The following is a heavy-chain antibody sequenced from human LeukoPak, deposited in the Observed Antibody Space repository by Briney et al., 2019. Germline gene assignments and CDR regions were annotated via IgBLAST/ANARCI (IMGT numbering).Heavy chain of an antibody. D-gene: IGHD3/OR15-3a*01. CDR2: ISSSSSYI. CDR3: ASFGLVGGMDV. V-gene: IGHV3-21*01. CDR1: GFTFSSYW. Sequence: PGGSLRLSCAASGFTFSSYWMHWVRQAPGKGLEWVSSISSSSSYIYYADSVKGRFTISRDNAKNSLYLQMNSLRAEDTAVYYCASFGLVGGMDVWGQGTTVTVSS. J-gene: IGHJ6*02.